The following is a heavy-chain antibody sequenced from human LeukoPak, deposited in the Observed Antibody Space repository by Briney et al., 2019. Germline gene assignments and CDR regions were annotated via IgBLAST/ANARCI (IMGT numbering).Heavy chain of an antibody. Sequence: GESLKISCKGSGYSFTSYWIGWVRQMPGKGLGWMGIIYPGDSDTRYSPSFQGQVTISADKSISTAYLQWSSLKASDTAMYYCARRPLGGSGAVGAFDIWGQGTMVTVSS. CDR1: GYSFTSYW. CDR3: ARRPLGGSGAVGAFDI. D-gene: IGHD3-10*01. CDR2: IYPGDSDT. V-gene: IGHV5-51*01. J-gene: IGHJ3*02.